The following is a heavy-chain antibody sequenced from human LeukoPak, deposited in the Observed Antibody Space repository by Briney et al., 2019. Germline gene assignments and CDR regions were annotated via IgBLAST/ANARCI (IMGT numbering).Heavy chain of an antibody. CDR3: ARQTGSGLFILP. J-gene: IGHJ4*02. D-gene: IGHD3/OR15-3a*01. CDR2: IYDTGTT. CDR1: GGSMFGSY. Sequence: PSETLSLTCTVSGGSMFGSYWSWLRQPPGKGLEWIGYIYDTGTTKYNPSLNSRVTISLDTSKKQLYLRLTSVTAADTAVYYCARQTGSGLFILPGGQGTLVTVSS. V-gene: IGHV4-59*01.